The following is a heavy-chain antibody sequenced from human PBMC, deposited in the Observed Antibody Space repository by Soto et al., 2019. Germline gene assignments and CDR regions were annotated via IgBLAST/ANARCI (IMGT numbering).Heavy chain of an antibody. CDR3: EKNGPRSHYSSSSTDLDY. D-gene: IGHD6-6*01. J-gene: IGHJ4*02. CDR2: FSGPGDNT. Sequence: EVQLLETGGDLVQPGGSLRLSCAAFGFIFGSCGMSWVRQSPGKGLEWVSAFSGPGDNTYYADSVKGRFTISRDNSRNTLYLQMNSLRAEDMAIYYCEKNGPRSHYSSSSTDLDYWGLGTMVTVTS. V-gene: IGHV3-23*01. CDR1: GFIFGSCG.